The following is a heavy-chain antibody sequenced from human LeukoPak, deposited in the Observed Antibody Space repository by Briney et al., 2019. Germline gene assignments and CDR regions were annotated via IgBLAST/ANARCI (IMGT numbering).Heavy chain of an antibody. Sequence: PGGSLRLSCAVSGFTFSTYAIHWVRQAPGEGLEYVSGISREGGSTYYANSVKGRFTISRDNSKNTLYLQMGSLRAEDTAAYYCARDLYGGAIWGQGTLVTVSS. J-gene: IGHJ4*02. V-gene: IGHV3-64*01. D-gene: IGHD2-21*01. CDR2: ISREGGST. CDR3: ARDLYGGAI. CDR1: GFTFSTYA.